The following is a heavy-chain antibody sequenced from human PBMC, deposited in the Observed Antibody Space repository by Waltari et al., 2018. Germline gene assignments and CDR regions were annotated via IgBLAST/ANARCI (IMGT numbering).Heavy chain of an antibody. J-gene: IGHJ4*02. CDR1: GDSMNYW. V-gene: IGHV4-4*02. D-gene: IGHD2-15*01. CDR3: ARDRGRGLYLDT. CDR2: VLGSGRT. Sequence: QLQLQESGPGLVKPSGTLSLLCAVSGDSMNYWWSWVRQPPGKGLEWIGQVLGSGRTTYNPSFASRVTISLDTSTHQFALKMTSATAADTALYYCARDRGRGLYLDTWGQGILVTVSP.